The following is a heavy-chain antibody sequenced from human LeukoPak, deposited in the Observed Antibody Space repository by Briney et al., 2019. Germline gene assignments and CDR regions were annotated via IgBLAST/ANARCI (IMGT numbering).Heavy chain of an antibody. CDR1: GFTFSSYG. J-gene: IGHJ4*02. D-gene: IGHD3-22*01. CDR2: IWYDGSNK. V-gene: IGHV3-33*01. CDR3: ARDDYYDSSGYLDY. Sequence: GGSLRLSCAASGFTFSSYGMHWVRQAPGKGLEWVAVIWYDGSNKYYADSVKGRFTISRDNSKNTLYLQMNSLRAEDTAVYYCARDDYYDSSGYLDYWGQGTLVTVSS.